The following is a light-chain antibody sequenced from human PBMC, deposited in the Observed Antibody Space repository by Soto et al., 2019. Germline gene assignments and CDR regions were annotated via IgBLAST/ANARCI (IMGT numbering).Light chain of an antibody. V-gene: IGKV1-5*01. Sequence: IQMTQSPSTLSASVGDRVTITCRASHNIERWMAWYQQKRGRAPSLLIFDATTLHSGVPSRFSGGGSGTEFTLTINGLQPDDFATYYCQQFAKSSTFGQATKVDIK. CDR3: QQFAKSST. CDR1: HNIERW. J-gene: IGKJ1*01. CDR2: DAT.